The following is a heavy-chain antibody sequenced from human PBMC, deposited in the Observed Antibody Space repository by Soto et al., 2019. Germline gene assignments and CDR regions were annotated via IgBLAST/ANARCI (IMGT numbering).Heavy chain of an antibody. CDR2: IYYSGST. CDR1: GGSISSGGYY. V-gene: IGHV4-31*03. D-gene: IGHD3-10*01. J-gene: IGHJ3*02. Sequence: ASETLSLTCTVSGGSISSGGYYWSWIRQHPGKGLEWIGYIYYSGSTYYNPSLKSRVTISVDTSKNQFSLKLSSVTAADTAVYYCARPGARAGAFDIWGQGTMVTVSS. CDR3: ARPGARAGAFDI.